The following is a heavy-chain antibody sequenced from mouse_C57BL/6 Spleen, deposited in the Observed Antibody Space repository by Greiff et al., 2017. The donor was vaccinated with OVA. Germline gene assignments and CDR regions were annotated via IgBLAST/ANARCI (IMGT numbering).Heavy chain of an antibody. V-gene: IGHV5-16*01. CDR1: GFTFSDYY. CDR2: INYDGSST. CDR3: ARGWAYYSNYHAMDY. D-gene: IGHD2-5*01. J-gene: IGHJ4*01. Sequence: DVKLVESEGGLVQPGSSMKLSCTASGFTFSDYYMAWVRQVPEKGLEWVANINYDGSSTYYLDSLKSRFIISRDNAKNILYLQMSSLKSEDTATYYCARGWAYYSNYHAMDYWGQGTSVTVSS.